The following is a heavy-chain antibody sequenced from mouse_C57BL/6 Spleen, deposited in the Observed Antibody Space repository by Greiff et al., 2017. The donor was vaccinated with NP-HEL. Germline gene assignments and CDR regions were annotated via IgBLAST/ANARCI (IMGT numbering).Heavy chain of an antibody. CDR3: ARPPYYDYAMDY. V-gene: IGHV5-17*01. CDR1: GFTFSDYG. J-gene: IGHJ4*01. CDR2: ISSGSSTI. Sequence: EVHLVESGGGLVKPGGSLKLSCAASGFTFSDYGMHWVRQAPEKGLEWVAYISSGSSTIYYADTVKGRFTISRANAKNTLFLQMTSLRSEDTAMYYCARPPYYDYAMDYWGQGTSVTVSS. D-gene: IGHD2-10*01.